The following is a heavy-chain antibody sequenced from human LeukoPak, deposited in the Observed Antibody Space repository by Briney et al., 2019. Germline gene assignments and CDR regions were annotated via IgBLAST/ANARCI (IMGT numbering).Heavy chain of an antibody. D-gene: IGHD2-2*01. CDR3: ARRGSCSSSSCQPIDH. CDR2: ISAYNGNT. V-gene: IGHV1-18*01. Sequence: ASVKVSCKASGYXFTSFVISWVRQAPGQGLEWMGWISAYNGNTNYAQNLQDRVTMTTDTSTSTAYMEVRNLRSDDTAVYYCARRGSCSSSSCQPIDHWGQGTLVIVSS. J-gene: IGHJ4*02. CDR1: GYXFTSFV.